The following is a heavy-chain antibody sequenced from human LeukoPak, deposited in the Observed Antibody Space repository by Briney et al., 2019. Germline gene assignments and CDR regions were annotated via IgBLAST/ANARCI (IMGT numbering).Heavy chain of an antibody. Sequence: GGSLRLSCAASGFTFSAFWMSWVRQAPGKGLEWVANINQDGSEKYIVDSVKGRFTISRDNAKNSLYLQMNSLRAEDTAVYYCARMGAVAGYPYYFDYWGQGTLVTVSS. D-gene: IGHD6-19*01. J-gene: IGHJ4*02. CDR3: ARMGAVAGYPYYFDY. CDR1: GFTFSAFW. V-gene: IGHV3-7*03. CDR2: INQDGSEK.